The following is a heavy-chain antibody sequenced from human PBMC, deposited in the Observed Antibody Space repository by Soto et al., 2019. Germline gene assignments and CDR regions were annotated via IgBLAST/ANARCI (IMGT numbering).Heavy chain of an antibody. CDR3: AEDGIRDYRPVSAFLLNRSSDL. V-gene: IGHV3-23*01. CDR2: ISGSGDTT. Sequence: GKGLEWVSSISGSGDTTYYADSVKGRFTISRDNSKNTLYLQMNSLRVEDTAFFFQAEDGIRDYRPVSAFLLNRSSDL. D-gene: IGHD3-9*01. J-gene: IGHJ2*01.